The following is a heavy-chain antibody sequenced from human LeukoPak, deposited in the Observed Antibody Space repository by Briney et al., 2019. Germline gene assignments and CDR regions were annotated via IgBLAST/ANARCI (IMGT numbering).Heavy chain of an antibody. CDR2: IKQDGSEK. Sequence: PGGSLRLSCAASGFTFSSYWMSWVRQAPGEGLEWVANIKQDGSEKYYVDSVKGRFTISRDNAKNSLYLQMNSLRAEDTAVYYCARVPAPSEVELWFDPWGQGTLVTVSS. CDR3: ARVPAPSEVELWFDP. CDR1: GFTFSSYW. J-gene: IGHJ5*02. V-gene: IGHV3-7*01. D-gene: IGHD1-7*01.